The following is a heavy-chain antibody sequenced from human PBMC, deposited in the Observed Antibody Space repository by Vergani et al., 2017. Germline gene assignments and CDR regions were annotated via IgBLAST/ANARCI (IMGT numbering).Heavy chain of an antibody. Sequence: EVQLVQSGAEVKKPGESLRISCKGSGYSFTSYWISWVRQMPGKGLEWMGRIDPSDSYTNYSPSFQGHVTISADKSISTAYLQWSSLKASDTAMYYCARDWPPYDFWSGLDYWGQGTLVTVSS. CDR2: IDPSDSYT. CDR3: ARDWPPYDFWSGLDY. D-gene: IGHD3-3*01. CDR1: GYSFTSYW. J-gene: IGHJ4*02. V-gene: IGHV5-10-1*03.